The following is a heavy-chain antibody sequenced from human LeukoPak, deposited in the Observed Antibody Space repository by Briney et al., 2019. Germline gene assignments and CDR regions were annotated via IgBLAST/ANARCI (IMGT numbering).Heavy chain of an antibody. D-gene: IGHD2-8*02. V-gene: IGHV4-4*07. J-gene: IGHJ3*02. CDR1: GGSISTYY. Sequence: SETLSLTCSVSGGSISTYYWSWLRQPAGKGLEWIGRIYSIATTNLNPSLKSRVTLSIDASKKQVSLRLSSVTAADTAVYYCARGRYCTATVCGGGDAFDIWGQGTVVIVSS. CDR3: ARGRYCTATVCGGGDAFDI. CDR2: IYSIATT.